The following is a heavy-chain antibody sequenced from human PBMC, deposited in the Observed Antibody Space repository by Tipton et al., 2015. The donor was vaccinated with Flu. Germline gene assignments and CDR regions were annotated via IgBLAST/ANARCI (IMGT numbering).Heavy chain of an antibody. CDR1: GGSISSYY. V-gene: IGHV4-59*01. CDR2: IYYSGST. D-gene: IGHD2-21*02. Sequence: TLSLTCTVSGGSISSYYWSWIRQPPGKGLEWIGYIYYSGSTNYNPSLKSRVTISVDTSKNQFSLKLSSVTAADTAVYYCAKGGHIVVVTDHDAFDIWGQGTMVTVSS. J-gene: IGHJ3*02. CDR3: AKGGHIVVVTDHDAFDI.